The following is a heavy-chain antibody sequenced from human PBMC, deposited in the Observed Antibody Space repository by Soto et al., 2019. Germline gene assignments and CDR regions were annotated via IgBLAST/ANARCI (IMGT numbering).Heavy chain of an antibody. J-gene: IGHJ4*02. CDR2: INSGGTVA. CDR1: GFTYESYA. CDR3: AISTGGFGGLFVVPSDY. Sequence: EVQLLESGGGLVQPGGSLRLSCAASGFTYESYAMSWVRQAPGKGLEWVSGINSGGTVAHYADSVQGRFAISRENSKHTLSLEMNRLRADDTGLYYCAISTGGFGGLFVVPSDYWGQGTLVTVSS. V-gene: IGHV3-23*03. D-gene: IGHD3-16*02.